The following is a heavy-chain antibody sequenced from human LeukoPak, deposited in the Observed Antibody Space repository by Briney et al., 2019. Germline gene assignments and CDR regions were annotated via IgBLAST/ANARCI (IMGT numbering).Heavy chain of an antibody. V-gene: IGHV3-33*06. D-gene: IGHD5-18*01. Sequence: GGSLRLSCAASGFTFSSYCMHWVRQAPGKGLEWVAVILSDGSKEFYTDSVKGRFTISRDNSKNTLYLQMNSLRAEDTAVYYCAKDSGYSYGVGTDWGQGTLVTVSS. J-gene: IGHJ4*02. CDR3: AKDSGYSYGVGTD. CDR2: ILSDGSKE. CDR1: GFTFSSYC.